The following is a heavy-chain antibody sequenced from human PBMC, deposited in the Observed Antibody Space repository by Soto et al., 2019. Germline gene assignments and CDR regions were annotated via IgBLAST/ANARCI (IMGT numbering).Heavy chain of an antibody. CDR3: AREFPYYESSDSYFDY. D-gene: IGHD3-16*01. V-gene: IGHV4-31*03. J-gene: IGHJ4*02. CDR1: GGSISSGGYY. CDR2: IYYSGST. Sequence: PSETLSLTCTVSGGSISSGGYYWSWIRQHPGKGLEWIAYIYYSGSTYYNPSLRSRVTISLDTSKNQFSLKLSSVTAADTAVYYCAREFPYYESSDSYFDYWGQGALVTVSS.